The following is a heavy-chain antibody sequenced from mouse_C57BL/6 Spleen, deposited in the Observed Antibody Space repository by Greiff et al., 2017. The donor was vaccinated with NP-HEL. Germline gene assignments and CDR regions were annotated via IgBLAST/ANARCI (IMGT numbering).Heavy chain of an antibody. V-gene: IGHV5-9-1*02. D-gene: IGHD2-3*01. CDR2: ISSGGDYI. Sequence: EVKVVESGEGLVKPGGSLKLSCAASGFTFSSYAMSWVRQTPEKRLEWVAYISSGGDYIYYADTVKGRFTISRDNARNTLYLQMSSLKSEDTAMYYCTRADGYYPFAYWGQGTLVTVSA. CDR1: GFTFSSYA. J-gene: IGHJ3*01. CDR3: TRADGYYPFAY.